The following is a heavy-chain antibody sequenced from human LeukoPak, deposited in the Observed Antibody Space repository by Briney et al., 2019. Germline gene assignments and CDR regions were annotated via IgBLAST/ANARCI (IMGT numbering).Heavy chain of an antibody. CDR2: INYSGNT. D-gene: IGHD6-13*01. CDR3: AGSYSSTWHSTFDI. V-gene: IGHV4-39*01. J-gene: IGHJ3*02. CDR1: GGSLNSNSYY. Sequence: PSETLSLTCAVSGGSLNSNSYYWGWIRQPPGKGLEWIGSINYSGNTYCNPSLRSRVTISVDTSKNHFSLNLSSVTAAETAIYYCAGSYSSTWHSTFDIWGQGTMVTVSS.